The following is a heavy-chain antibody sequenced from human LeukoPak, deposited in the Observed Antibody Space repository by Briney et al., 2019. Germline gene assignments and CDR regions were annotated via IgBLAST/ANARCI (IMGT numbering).Heavy chain of an antibody. CDR2: IYSGGST. J-gene: IGHJ4*02. D-gene: IGHD3-10*01. CDR1: GFIVSSDY. V-gene: IGHV3-66*01. CDR3: ARVGLWFGEYYFDY. Sequence: GGSLRLSCAASGFIVSSDYMSWVRQAPGKGLEWVSVIYSGGSTNYADSVKGRFTISRDISMNTVYLQMNNLRAEDTAVYYCARVGLWFGEYYFDYWGQGTLVTVSS.